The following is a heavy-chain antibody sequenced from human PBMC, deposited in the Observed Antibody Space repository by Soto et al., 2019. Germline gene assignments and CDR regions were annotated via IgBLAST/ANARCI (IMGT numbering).Heavy chain of an antibody. V-gene: IGHV1-69*13. CDR1: GGTFSSYA. CDR2: IIPIFGTA. Sequence: VASVKVSCKASGGTFSSYAISWVRQAPGQGLEWMGGIIPIFGTANYAQKFQGRVTITADESTSTAYMELSSLRSEDTAVYYCARDLFSYYDSSGYYIFDYWGQGTLVTVSS. CDR3: ARDLFSYYDSSGYYIFDY. J-gene: IGHJ4*02. D-gene: IGHD3-22*01.